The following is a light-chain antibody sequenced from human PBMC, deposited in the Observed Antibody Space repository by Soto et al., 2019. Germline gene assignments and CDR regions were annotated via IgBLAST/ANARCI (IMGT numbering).Light chain of an antibody. V-gene: IGLV1-51*01. Sequence: QSVLSQPPSVSAAPGQKVTISCSASNSGIGNNFVSWYQHLPGAAPKLLIFENDKRPSGIPDRFSGSRSATSATLDITGLQTGDEADYYCGTWHNIISAYVIGTGTKVTVL. CDR2: END. CDR1: NSGIGNNF. CDR3: GTWHNIISAYV. J-gene: IGLJ1*01.